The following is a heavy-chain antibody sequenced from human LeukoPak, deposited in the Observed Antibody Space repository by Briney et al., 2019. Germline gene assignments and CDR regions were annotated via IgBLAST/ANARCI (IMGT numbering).Heavy chain of an antibody. V-gene: IGHV3-7*01. D-gene: IGHD3-10*01. Sequence: PGGSLRLSCAASGFTFSSYWMSWVRQAPGKGLEWVANIKQDGSEKYYVDSVKGRFTISRDNAKNSLYLQMNSLRAEDTAVYYCHGVIYGTGSYYPLDYWGQGTLVTVSS. J-gene: IGHJ4*02. CDR1: GFTFSSYW. CDR3: HGVIYGTGSYYPLDY. CDR2: IKQDGSEK.